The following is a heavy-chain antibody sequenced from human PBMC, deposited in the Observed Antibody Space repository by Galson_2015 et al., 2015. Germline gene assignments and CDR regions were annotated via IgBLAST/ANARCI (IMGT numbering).Heavy chain of an antibody. Sequence: SEPLSLTCSVSGNSLSSDYYWGWIRQPPGRGLEWIGTIDHRGTTYYNPSLESRVIISIDTSKNQVSLKLNSVTAADTAVYYCTRSPHLITMVRGVPFGSWGQGTLVTVSS. CDR1: GNSLSSDYY. V-gene: IGHV4-38-2*01. CDR2: IDHRGTT. J-gene: IGHJ4*02. D-gene: IGHD3-10*01. CDR3: TRSPHLITMVRGVPFGS.